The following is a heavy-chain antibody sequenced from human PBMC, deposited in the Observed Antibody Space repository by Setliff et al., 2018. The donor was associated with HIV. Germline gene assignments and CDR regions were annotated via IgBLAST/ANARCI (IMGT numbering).Heavy chain of an antibody. J-gene: IGHJ4*02. Sequence: SETLSLTCAVSGYSISSGYYWGWIRQPPGKGLGWVGSIYHSGTTYYNPSLKSRVTISADTSKNQFSLMLSSVTAADTAVYYCAGTIFVSSGWYFLFIYWGQGSAVTVSS. CDR3: AGTIFVSSGWYFLFIY. V-gene: IGHV4-38-2*01. D-gene: IGHD6-19*01. CDR1: GYSISSGYY. CDR2: IYHSGTT.